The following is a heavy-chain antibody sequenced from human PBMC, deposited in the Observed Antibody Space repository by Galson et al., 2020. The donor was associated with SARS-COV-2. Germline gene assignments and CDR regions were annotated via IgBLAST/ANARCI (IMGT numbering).Heavy chain of an antibody. CDR1: GYTFTGYY. CDR3: ARDSSTTGGYYYYYYGRDV. J-gene: IGHJ6*02. V-gene: IGHV1-2*02. CDR2: INPNSGGT. D-gene: IGHD1-7*01. Sequence: ASVKVSCKASGYTFTGYYMHWVRQAPGQGLEWMGWINPNSGGTNYAQKFQGRVTMTRDTSISTAYMELSRLRSDDTAVYYCARDSSTTGGYYYYYYGRDVWGQGTTVTGAS.